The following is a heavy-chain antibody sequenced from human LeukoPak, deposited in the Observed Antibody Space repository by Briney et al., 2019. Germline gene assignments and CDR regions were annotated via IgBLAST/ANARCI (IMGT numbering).Heavy chain of an antibody. J-gene: IGHJ4*02. D-gene: IGHD6-19*01. CDR2: IYYSGST. CDR3: AGSIPGVYSSGHFDY. CDR1: GGSISSSSYS. V-gene: IGHV4-61*05. Sequence: SETLSLACTVSGGSISSSSYSWGWIRQPPGKGLEWIGYIYYSGSTNYNPSLKSRVTISVDTSKNQFSLKLSSVPAADTAVYYCAGSIPGVYSSGHFDYWGQGTLVTVSS.